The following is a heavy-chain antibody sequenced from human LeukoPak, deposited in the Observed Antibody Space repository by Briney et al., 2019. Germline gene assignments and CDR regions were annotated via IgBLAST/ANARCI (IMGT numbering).Heavy chain of an antibody. CDR2: ISYDGRDK. CDR1: GFTFSTYA. D-gene: IGHD1-26*01. V-gene: IGHV3-30*04. J-gene: IGHJ4*02. CDR3: AKDSGNYANYYFDH. Sequence: GRSLRLSCAASGFTFSTYAMHWVPQAPGKGLEWVTVISYDGRDKKFADSVKGRFSISRDNSKNTLYLQMDSLRSEDTAVYYCAKDSGNYANYYFDHGGEGSLVTVSS.